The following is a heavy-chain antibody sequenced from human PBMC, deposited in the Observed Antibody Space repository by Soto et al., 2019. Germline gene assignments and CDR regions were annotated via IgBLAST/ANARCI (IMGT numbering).Heavy chain of an antibody. J-gene: IGHJ6*02. Sequence: ASVKVSCKASGYTFTSYDINWVRQATGQGLEWMGWMNPNSGNTGYAQKFQGRVTITRDTSASTAYMELSSLRSEDTAVYYCARSGYCSSTSCYSVDYYYGMDVWGQGTTVTVSS. CDR1: GYTFTSYD. CDR3: ARSGYCSSTSCYSVDYYYGMDV. CDR2: MNPNSGNT. D-gene: IGHD2-2*02. V-gene: IGHV1-8*01.